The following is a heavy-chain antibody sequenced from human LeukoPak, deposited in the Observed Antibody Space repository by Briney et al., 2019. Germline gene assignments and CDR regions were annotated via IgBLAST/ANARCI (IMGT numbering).Heavy chain of an antibody. V-gene: IGHV3-15*01. Sequence: GGSLTLFCADSGFTFSNAWRNWVRQAPGKGLEWVGRIKSKTDGGTTDYAAPVKGRFTISRDDSKSTLYLQMNNLRTEDTAVYYCTWTGATNGTYKYFEHWGQGTLVTVSS. CDR2: IKSKTDGGTT. CDR3: TWTGATNGTYKYFEH. D-gene: IGHD2-8*01. J-gene: IGHJ1*01. CDR1: GFTFSNAW.